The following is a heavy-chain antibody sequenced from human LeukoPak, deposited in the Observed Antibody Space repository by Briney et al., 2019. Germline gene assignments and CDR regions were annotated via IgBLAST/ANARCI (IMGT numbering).Heavy chain of an antibody. J-gene: IGHJ4*02. V-gene: IGHV3-23*01. CDR2: IRGSGDNT. CDR3: AKVRAVGIYIGPKFDY. Sequence: GGSLRLSCAASGFTFSSYAMSWVRQAPGKGLEWVSGIRGSGDNTYYADSVKGRFTISRDNYNNTLHLQMDSLRAEDTAVYYCAKVRAVGIYIGPKFDYWGQGILVTVSS. CDR1: GFTFSSYA. D-gene: IGHD6-13*01.